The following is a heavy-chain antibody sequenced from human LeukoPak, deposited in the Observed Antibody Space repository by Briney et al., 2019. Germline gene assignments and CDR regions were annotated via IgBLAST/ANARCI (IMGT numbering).Heavy chain of an antibody. V-gene: IGHV4-39*07. CDR3: ARDSPYGQQPGIN. CDR2: IYYSGST. Sequence: SETLSLTCTVSGGSISSSSYYWGWIRQPPGKGLEWIGSIYYSGSTYYNPSLKSRVTISVDTSKNQFSLKLSSVTAADTAVYYCARDSPYGQQPGINWGQGTLVTVSS. D-gene: IGHD6-13*01. J-gene: IGHJ4*02. CDR1: GGSISSSSYY.